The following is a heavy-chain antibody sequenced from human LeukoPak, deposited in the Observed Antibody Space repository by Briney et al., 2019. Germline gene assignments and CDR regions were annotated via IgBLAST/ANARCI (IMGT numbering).Heavy chain of an antibody. D-gene: IGHD3-22*01. V-gene: IGHV3-23*01. CDR3: ATGYSDSLRSPLDS. J-gene: IGHJ5*01. CDR1: GLTLKNNA. CDR2: ISGRGGNT. Sequence: GGSLRPSCAASGLTLKNNALTWIRHGPGEGVGWVSSISGRGGNTYYADSVKGRFTISRDDSKNTLFLQMNSLRAEDTAVYYCATGYSDSLRSPLDSWGQGTLVTVSS.